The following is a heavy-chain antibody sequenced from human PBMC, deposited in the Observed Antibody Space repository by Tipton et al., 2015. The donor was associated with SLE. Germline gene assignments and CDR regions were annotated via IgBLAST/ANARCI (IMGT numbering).Heavy chain of an antibody. CDR2: ISSSSYI. V-gene: IGHV3-69-1*01. CDR3: ARDATTVVTPDYFDY. J-gene: IGHJ4*02. D-gene: IGHD4-23*01. Sequence: SLRLSCAASGFSLSHYWMTWVRQAPGKGLEWVSYISSSSYIYYADSVKGRFTISRDNAKNSLYLQMNSLRAEDTAVYYCARDATTVVTPDYFDYWGQGTLVTVSS. CDR1: GFSLSHYW.